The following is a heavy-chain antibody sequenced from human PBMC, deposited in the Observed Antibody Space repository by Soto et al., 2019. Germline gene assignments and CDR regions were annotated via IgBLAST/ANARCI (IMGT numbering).Heavy chain of an antibody. V-gene: IGHV1-69*12. Sequence: QVQLVQSGAEVKKPGSSVKVSCKASGGTFSSYAISWVRQAPGQGLEGMGGIIPIFGTANYAQKFQGRVTITADESTSTAYMELSSLRSEDTAVYYCARYNSKKNGYYYYGMDVWGQGTTVTVSS. J-gene: IGHJ6*02. CDR1: GGTFSSYA. CDR2: IIPIFGTA. D-gene: IGHD6-13*01. CDR3: ARYNSKKNGYYYYGMDV.